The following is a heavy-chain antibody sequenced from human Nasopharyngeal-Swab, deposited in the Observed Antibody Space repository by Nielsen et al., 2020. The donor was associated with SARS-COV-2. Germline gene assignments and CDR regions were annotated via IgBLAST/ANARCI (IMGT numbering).Heavy chain of an antibody. CDR1: GFIFSTYT. J-gene: IGHJ4*02. V-gene: IGHV3-21*01. CDR3: ATSGYSSGWIF. Sequence: GESLKVSCAASGFIFSTYTMNWVRQAPGKGLEWLSSIRSSTSYIYYADSVKGRFTISRDNAKNSLYLQMNSLRTEDTAVYYCATSGYSSGWIFWGQRTLVTVSS. CDR2: IRSSTSYI. D-gene: IGHD6-19*01.